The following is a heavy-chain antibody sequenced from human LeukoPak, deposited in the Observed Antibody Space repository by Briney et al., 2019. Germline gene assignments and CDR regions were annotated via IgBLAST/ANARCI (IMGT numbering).Heavy chain of an antibody. CDR1: GFTFSSYE. Sequence: GGSLRLSCAASGFTFSSYEMNWVRQAPGKGLEWVSYISSSGSTIYYADSVKGRFTISRDNAKNSLYLQMNSLRAGDTAVYYCATDPPSGAGRDYWGQGTLVTVSS. V-gene: IGHV3-48*03. D-gene: IGHD6-19*01. CDR3: ATDPPSGAGRDY. J-gene: IGHJ4*02. CDR2: ISSSGSTI.